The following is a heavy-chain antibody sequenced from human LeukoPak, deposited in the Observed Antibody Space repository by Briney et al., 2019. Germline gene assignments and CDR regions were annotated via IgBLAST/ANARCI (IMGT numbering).Heavy chain of an antibody. V-gene: IGHV4-59*08. CDR2: IYYSGST. Sequence: PSETLSLTCSVSGVSIFSYYWNWIRQPPGKGLEWIGYIYYSGSTNYNPSLKSRVTISVDTSKNQFSLKLSSVTAADTAVYYCASLLSEDGTSNDWGQGTLVTVSS. J-gene: IGHJ4*02. D-gene: IGHD4-4*01. CDR3: ASLLSEDGTSND. CDR1: GVSIFSYY.